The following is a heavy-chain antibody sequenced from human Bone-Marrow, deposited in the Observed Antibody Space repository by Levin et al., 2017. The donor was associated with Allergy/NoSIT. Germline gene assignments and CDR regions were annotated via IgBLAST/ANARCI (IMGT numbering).Heavy chain of an antibody. CDR3: ARRNVLAPGEEWFDP. CDR2: IYHSGST. CDR1: DDSISSSHW. V-gene: IGHV4-4*02. J-gene: IGHJ5*02. Sequence: PSETLSLTCGVSDDSISSSHWWTWVRQPPGKGLEWIGEIYHSGSTNYNPSLKSRVTISVEKSKNQCSLKLSSVTAADTAVYYCARRNVLAPGEEWFDPWGQGTLVTVSS. D-gene: IGHD7-27*01.